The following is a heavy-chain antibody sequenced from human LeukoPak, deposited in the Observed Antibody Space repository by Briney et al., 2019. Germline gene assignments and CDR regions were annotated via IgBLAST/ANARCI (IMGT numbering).Heavy chain of an antibody. Sequence: PSETLSLTCTVSGGSISSYYWSWIRQPPGKGLEWIGYIYYSGSTNYDPSLKSRVTISVDTSKNQFSLKLSSVTAADTAVYYCAGREPQYYYDSSGGYDYWGQGTLVTVSS. D-gene: IGHD3-22*01. CDR1: GGSISSYY. V-gene: IGHV4-59*08. CDR2: IYYSGST. J-gene: IGHJ4*02. CDR3: AGREPQYYYDSSGGYDY.